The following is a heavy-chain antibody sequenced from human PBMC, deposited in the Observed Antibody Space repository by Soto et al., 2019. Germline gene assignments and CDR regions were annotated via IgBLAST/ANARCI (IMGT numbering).Heavy chain of an antibody. CDR2: IYYSGST. CDR1: GGPISSYY. D-gene: IGHD3-22*01. J-gene: IGHJ4*02. V-gene: IGHV4-59*01. Sequence: SETLSLTCTVSGGPISSYYWSWIRQPPGKGLEWIGYIYYSGSTNYNPSLKSRVTISVDTSKNQFSLKLSSVTAADTAVYYCARDRRNYYDSSEPIFDYWGQGTLVTAPQ. CDR3: ARDRRNYYDSSEPIFDY.